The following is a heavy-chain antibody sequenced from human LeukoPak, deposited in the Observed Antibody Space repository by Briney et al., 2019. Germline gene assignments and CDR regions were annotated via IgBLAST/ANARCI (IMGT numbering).Heavy chain of an antibody. J-gene: IGHJ4*02. CDR1: GFTFSSYW. Sequence: PGGSLRLSCAASGFTFSSYWMHWVRQAPGKGLVWVSRINSDGSSTSYADSVKGRFTISRDNAKNTLYLQMNSLRAEDTAVYYCARGSWIQLWLRYYFDYWGQGTLVTVSS. V-gene: IGHV3-74*01. D-gene: IGHD5-18*01. CDR2: INSDGSST. CDR3: ARGSWIQLWLRYYFDY.